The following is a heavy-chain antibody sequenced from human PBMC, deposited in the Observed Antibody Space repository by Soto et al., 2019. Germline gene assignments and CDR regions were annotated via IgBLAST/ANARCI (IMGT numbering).Heavy chain of an antibody. CDR1: GFTFSSYA. Sequence: PGGSLRLSCAASGFTFSSYAMSWVRQAPGKGLEWVSAISGSGGSTYYADSVKGRFTISRDNSKNTLYLQMNSLRAEDTAVYYCAKDKSFGSGWRHTDYWGQGTLVTVSS. V-gene: IGHV3-23*01. J-gene: IGHJ4*02. CDR2: ISGSGGST. CDR3: AKDKSFGSGWRHTDY. D-gene: IGHD6-19*01.